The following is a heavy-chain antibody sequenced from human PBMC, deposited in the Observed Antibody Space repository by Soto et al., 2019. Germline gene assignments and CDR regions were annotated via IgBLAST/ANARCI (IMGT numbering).Heavy chain of an antibody. Sequence: ASVKVSCKASGYSFNTYFIHWVRQAPGQGLEWMGRINPSTGSTSYAQKFQGRVTMTRDTSTSTVYMEMSSLRSDDTAVFYCARGSGSFIYGMDVWGQGTKVTVSS. CDR3: ARGSGSFIYGMDV. CDR1: GYSFNTYF. CDR2: INPSTGST. D-gene: IGHD3-10*01. V-gene: IGHV1-46*02. J-gene: IGHJ6*02.